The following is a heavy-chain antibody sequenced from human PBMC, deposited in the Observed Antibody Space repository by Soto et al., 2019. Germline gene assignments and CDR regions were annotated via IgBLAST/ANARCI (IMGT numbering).Heavy chain of an antibody. CDR2: FDPEDGET. CDR1: RYTLTDLS. CDR3: ATGSITIFGVVIPDASDI. D-gene: IGHD3-3*01. J-gene: IGHJ3*02. V-gene: IGHV1-24*01. Sequence: GVLVKVSWKVFRYTLTDLSIRRVRQAPGKGLEWVGGFDPEDGETIYAQKFQGRVTMTEDTSTDTAYMELSSLRSEDTAVYYCATGSITIFGVVIPDASDIWGQGTMVTVPS.